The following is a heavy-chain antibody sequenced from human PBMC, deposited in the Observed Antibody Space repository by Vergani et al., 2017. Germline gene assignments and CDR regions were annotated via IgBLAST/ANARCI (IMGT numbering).Heavy chain of an antibody. Sequence: QVQLQESGPGLVKPSETLYLTCAVSDYSISSGYYWGWVRQPPGKGLDWIGSVYHSGSTSYNPSLKSRVTISIDTSKNQFSLKLTSVTAADTAVYYCASLLTGGIDYWGQGILVTVFS. CDR1: DYSISSGYY. CDR2: VYHSGST. D-gene: IGHD3-16*01. CDR3: ASLLTGGIDY. J-gene: IGHJ4*02. V-gene: IGHV4-38-2*01.